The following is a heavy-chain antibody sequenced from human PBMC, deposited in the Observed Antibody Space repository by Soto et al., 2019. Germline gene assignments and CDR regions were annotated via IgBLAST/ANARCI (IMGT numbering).Heavy chain of an antibody. CDR1: GFTFTSSA. V-gene: IGHV1-58*02. CDR3: AADRLAVVAATYSFDY. D-gene: IGHD2-15*01. Sequence: ASVKVSCKASGFTFTSSAMQWVRQARGQRLEWIGWIVVGSGNTNYAQKFQERVTITRDMSTSTAYMELSSLRSEDTAVYYCAADRLAVVAATYSFDYWGQGTLVTVSS. CDR2: IVVGSGNT. J-gene: IGHJ4*02.